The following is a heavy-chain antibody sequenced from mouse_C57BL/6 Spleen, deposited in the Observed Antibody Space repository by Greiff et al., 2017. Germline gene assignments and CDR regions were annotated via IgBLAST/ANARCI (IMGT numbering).Heavy chain of an antibody. CDR1: GYTFTDYY. J-gene: IGHJ1*03. V-gene: IGHV1-76*01. Sequence: VMLVESGAELVRPGASVKLSCKASGYTFTDYYINWVKQRPGQGLEWIARIYPGSGNTYYNEKFKGKATLTAEKSSSTAYMQLSSLTSEDSAVYFCARMGYWYFDVWGTGTTVTVSS. CDR2: IYPGSGNT. CDR3: ARMGYWYFDV.